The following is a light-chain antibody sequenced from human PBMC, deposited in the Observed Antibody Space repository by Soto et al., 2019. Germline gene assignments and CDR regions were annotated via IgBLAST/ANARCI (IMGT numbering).Light chain of an antibody. J-gene: IGKJ3*01. CDR1: QSVSSNY. V-gene: IGKV3-20*01. CDR3: QQYGRSPFT. CDR2: GAS. Sequence: EIVMTQSPGTLSLSPGETATLSSRASQSVSSNYVAWFHQKPGQAPRLLIYGASSRATGVPDRFSASGSGTDFTLTISRPEPEDFAVYYCQQYGRSPFTFGPGTKVDIK.